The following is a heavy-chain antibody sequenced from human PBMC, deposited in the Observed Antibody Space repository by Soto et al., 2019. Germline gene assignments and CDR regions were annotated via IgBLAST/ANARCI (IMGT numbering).Heavy chain of an antibody. CDR2: IISILGIA. Sequence: QVQLVQSGAEVKKPGSSVKVSCKASGGTFSSYTISWVRQAPGQGLEWMGRIISILGIANYAQKFQGRVTITADKSTSTAYMGLSSLRSEVTAVYYCARDLRLWFGGLYSPDYYDMDVWGKGTTVTVSS. CDR1: GGTFSSYT. D-gene: IGHD3-10*01. CDR3: ARDLRLWFGGLYSPDYYDMDV. J-gene: IGHJ6*03. V-gene: IGHV1-69*08.